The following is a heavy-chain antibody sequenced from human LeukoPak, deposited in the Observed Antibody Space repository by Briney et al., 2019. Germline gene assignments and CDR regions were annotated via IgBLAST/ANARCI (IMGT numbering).Heavy chain of an antibody. Sequence: ASVKVCCKASGYTFTSYGISWVRQAPGQGLEWMGWISAYNGNTNYAQKLQGRVTMTTDTSTSTAYMELRSLRSDDTAVYYCARRIEVDILTGYSNGLVSFHIWGQGTMVTVSS. CDR2: ISAYNGNT. CDR1: GYTFTSYG. V-gene: IGHV1-18*04. D-gene: IGHD3-9*01. J-gene: IGHJ3*02. CDR3: ARRIEVDILTGYSNGLVSFHI.